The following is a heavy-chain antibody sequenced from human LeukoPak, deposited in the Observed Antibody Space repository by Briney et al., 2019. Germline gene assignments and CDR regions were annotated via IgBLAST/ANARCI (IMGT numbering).Heavy chain of an antibody. CDR2: INHSGST. CDR3: ARGRVAAAGLMDFGMDV. D-gene: IGHD6-13*01. CDR1: GGSFSGYY. Sequence: SETLSLTCAVYGGSFSGYYWNWIRQPPGKGLEWIGEINHSGSTNYNPSLKSRVTISVDTSKNQFSLKLSSVTAADTAVYYCARGRVAAAGLMDFGMDVWGQGTTVTVSS. V-gene: IGHV4-34*01. J-gene: IGHJ6*02.